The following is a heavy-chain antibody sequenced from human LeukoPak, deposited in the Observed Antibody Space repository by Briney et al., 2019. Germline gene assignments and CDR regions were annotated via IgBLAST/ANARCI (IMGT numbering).Heavy chain of an antibody. J-gene: IGHJ4*02. V-gene: IGHV3-30*02. CDR2: IRNDGSNE. Sequence: PGGSLRLSCAASGFLFSNYGMHWVRQAPGRGLEWVAFIRNDGSNEYYADSVKGRFTISRDNSKNTMYLQMNSLRAEDTAVYYCAKDANSGWSYFDYWGQGTLVTVSS. CDR3: AKDANSGWSYFDY. D-gene: IGHD6-19*01. CDR1: GFLFSNYG.